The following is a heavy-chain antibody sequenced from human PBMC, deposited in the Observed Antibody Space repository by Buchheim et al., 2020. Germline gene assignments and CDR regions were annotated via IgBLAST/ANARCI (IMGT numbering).Heavy chain of an antibody. Sequence: EVQLVESGGNLVQPGGSLRLSCVGSGFTFSDYYIDWVRQAPGKGLEWVSAISGSGGSTYYADSVKGRFTISRDNSKNTLYLQMNSLRAEDTAVYYCAKAFLLWFGEAYWGQGTL. CDR1: GFTFSDYY. CDR2: ISGSGGST. V-gene: IGHV3-23*04. CDR3: AKAFLLWFGEAY. J-gene: IGHJ4*02. D-gene: IGHD3-10*01.